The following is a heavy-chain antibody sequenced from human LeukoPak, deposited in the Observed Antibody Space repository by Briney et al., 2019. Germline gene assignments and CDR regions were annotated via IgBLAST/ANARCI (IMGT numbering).Heavy chain of an antibody. CDR2: ISAYNGNT. CDR1: GYTFTSYG. Sequence: ASVKVSCKASGYTFTSYGISWVRQAPGQGLEWMGWISAYNGNTNYAQKLQGRVTMTTDTSTSTAYMELRSLRSDDTAVYYCARDLRMAMVIYTLDYWGQGTLVTVSS. J-gene: IGHJ4*02. V-gene: IGHV1-18*01. D-gene: IGHD5-18*01. CDR3: ARDLRMAMVIYTLDY.